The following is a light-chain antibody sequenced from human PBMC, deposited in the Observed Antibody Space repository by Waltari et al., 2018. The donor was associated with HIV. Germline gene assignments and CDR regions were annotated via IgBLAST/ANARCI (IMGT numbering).Light chain of an antibody. V-gene: IGLV1-51*01. CDR2: DNY. J-gene: IGLJ1*01. CDR1: SSNIGNTY. Sequence: QSVLTQPPSVSAAPRQKVTISCSGNSSNIGNTYVSWYQQLPGAAPKLLIYDNYKRPSGIPDRFSGSKSGTSATLDITGLQTGDEADFYCGTWDSTLSAYVFGTGTKVTVL. CDR3: GTWDSTLSAYV.